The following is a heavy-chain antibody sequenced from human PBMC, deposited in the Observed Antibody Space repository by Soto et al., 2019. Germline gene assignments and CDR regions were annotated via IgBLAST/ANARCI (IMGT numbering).Heavy chain of an antibody. D-gene: IGHD3-16*01. CDR3: ARGYDYVWGSFYYFDY. CDR2: INPSGGST. V-gene: IGHV1-46*01. CDR1: GYTFISYY. J-gene: IGHJ4*02. Sequence: QVQLVQSGAEVKKPGASVKVSCKASGYTFISYYMHWVRQAPGQGLEWMGIINPSGGSTTYAQKFQGRVTMTSDTSTCTVYMELSSLRSEDTAVYYCARGYDYVWGSFYYFDYWGQGTLVTVSS.